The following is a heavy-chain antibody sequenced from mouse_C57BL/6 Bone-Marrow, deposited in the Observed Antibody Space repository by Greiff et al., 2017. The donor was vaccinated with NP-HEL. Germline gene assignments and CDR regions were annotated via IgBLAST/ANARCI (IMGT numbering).Heavy chain of an antibody. J-gene: IGHJ2*01. V-gene: IGHV1-26*01. CDR1: GYTFTDYY. CDR2: INPNNGGT. Sequence: EVQLQQSGPELVKPGASVKISCKASGYTFTDYYMNWVKQSHGKSLEWIGDINPNNGGTSYNQKFKGKATLTVDKSSSTAYMELRSLTSEDSAVYYCAYSNYDDYWGQGTTLTVSS. CDR3: AYSNYDDY. D-gene: IGHD2-5*01.